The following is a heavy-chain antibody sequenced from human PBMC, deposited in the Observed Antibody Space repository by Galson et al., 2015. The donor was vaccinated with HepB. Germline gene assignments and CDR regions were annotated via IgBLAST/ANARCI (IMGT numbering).Heavy chain of an antibody. CDR2: ISGSGDYT. CDR3: ARRNSGSRNFDY. Sequence: SLRLSCAASGFTFNTHVMSWVRQAPGKGLEWVSAISGSGDYTDDADSVKGRLTISRGNSKNTLYLQMNSLGAEDTAVYYCARRNSGSRNFDYWGQGTLVSVSS. J-gene: IGHJ4*02. D-gene: IGHD1-26*01. CDR1: GFTFNTHV. V-gene: IGHV3-23*01.